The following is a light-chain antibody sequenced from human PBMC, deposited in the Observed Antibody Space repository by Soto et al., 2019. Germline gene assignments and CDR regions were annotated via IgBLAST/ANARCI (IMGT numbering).Light chain of an antibody. CDR1: SSNIGSHT. V-gene: IGLV1-44*01. Sequence: QSVLTQPPSASGTPGQTIAISCSGGSSNIGSHTVNWYQQIPGTAPRLLIYSNTQRPSGVPDRFSGSKSGTSASLAISGLQSEYEGDYYCAAWDDSLNGVVFGGGTKVTVL. CDR3: AAWDDSLNGVV. CDR2: SNT. J-gene: IGLJ2*01.